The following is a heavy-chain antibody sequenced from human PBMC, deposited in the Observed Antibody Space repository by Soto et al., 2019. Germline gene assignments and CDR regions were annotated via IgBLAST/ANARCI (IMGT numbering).Heavy chain of an antibody. V-gene: IGHV2-5*01. D-gene: IGHD5-12*01. CDR2: IYYNDDT. CDR3: AHSDGGYESIYFDV. Sequence: SGPTLVNPTQPLTLTRTFSGFSFTTAGVAVGWLRQNPGGALEWLTLIYYNDDTRYSPSLKTMLNITGNTSKNPVILSQTNVDPGDTATYFCAHSDGGYESIYFDVGGQGIPVTVSS. CDR1: GFSFTTAGVA. J-gene: IGHJ4*02.